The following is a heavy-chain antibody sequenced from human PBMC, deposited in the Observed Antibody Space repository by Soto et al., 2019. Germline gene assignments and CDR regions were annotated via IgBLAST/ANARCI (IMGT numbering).Heavy chain of an antibody. CDR1: GGSISSYY. Sequence: SETLSLTCTFSGGSISSYYWSWIRQPPGKGLEWIAYIYYSGSTEYNPSLKSRVTISVDTSKNQFSLKLSSVTAADTAVYYCAKESPVTHQTFGYYFDDWGQGVLVTVSS. CDR2: IYYSGST. D-gene: IGHD4-17*01. J-gene: IGHJ4*02. CDR3: AKESPVTHQTFGYYFDD. V-gene: IGHV4-59*12.